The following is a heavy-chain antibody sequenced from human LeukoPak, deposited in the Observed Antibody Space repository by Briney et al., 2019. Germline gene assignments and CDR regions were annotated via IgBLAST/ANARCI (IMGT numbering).Heavy chain of an antibody. J-gene: IGHJ4*02. CDR2: IKQDGSEK. CDR1: GFTFSSYW. CDR3: ARALVFPNPLFDY. D-gene: IGHD2-21*01. Sequence: PGGSLRLSCAASGFTFSSYWMSWVRQAPGKGLEWVANIKQDGSEKYYVDSVKGRFTISRDNAKNSLYLQMNSLRAEDTAVYYCARALVFPNPLFDYWGQGTLVTVSS. V-gene: IGHV3-7*01.